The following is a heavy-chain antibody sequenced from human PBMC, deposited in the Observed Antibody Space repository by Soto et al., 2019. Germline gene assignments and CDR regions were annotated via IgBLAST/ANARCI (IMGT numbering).Heavy chain of an antibody. Sequence: QVQLQQWGAGLLKPSETLSLTCAVYGGSFSGYYWSWIRQPPGKGLEWIGEINHSGSTNYNPSLKSRVTISVDTSKNQFSRKLSSVTAADTAVYYCARHIGYCSGGSGDGAFDIWGQGTMVTVSS. CDR3: ARHIGYCSGGSGDGAFDI. J-gene: IGHJ3*02. D-gene: IGHD2-15*01. CDR2: INHSGST. CDR1: GGSFSGYY. V-gene: IGHV4-34*01.